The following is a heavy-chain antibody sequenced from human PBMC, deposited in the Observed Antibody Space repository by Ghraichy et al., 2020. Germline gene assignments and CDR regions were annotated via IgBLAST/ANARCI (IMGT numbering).Heavy chain of an antibody. CDR3: GRGGYIYGSNPVDY. D-gene: IGHD5-18*01. V-gene: IGHV3-7*04. CDR1: GFTFNTYY. Sequence: GESLNISCAASGFTFNTYYMTWVRQASGKGLEWVANIKQDGSERYYVDSVKGRFTISRDNSKDSVYLQMNSLRAEDTAVYFCGRGGYIYGSNPVDYWGQGTQVTVSS. J-gene: IGHJ4*02. CDR2: IKQDGSER.